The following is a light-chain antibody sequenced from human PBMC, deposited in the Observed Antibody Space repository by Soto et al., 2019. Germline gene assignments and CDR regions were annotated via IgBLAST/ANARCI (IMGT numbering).Light chain of an antibody. J-gene: IGKJ1*01. Sequence: DIQMTQSPSTLSASVGDRVTITCRASQSISSWLAWYQQKPGTAPKLLIYKASTLQTGVPSRFSGSGSGTEVTLTISSLQPDEFATYYCQQYNDNWTFGQGTKVQIK. CDR1: QSISSW. CDR2: KAS. CDR3: QQYNDNWT. V-gene: IGKV1-5*03.